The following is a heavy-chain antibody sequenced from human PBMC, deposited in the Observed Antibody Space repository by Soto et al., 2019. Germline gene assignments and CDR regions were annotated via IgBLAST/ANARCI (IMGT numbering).Heavy chain of an antibody. CDR1: GYPFNTYC. CDR2: IHPSGGGS. J-gene: IGHJ4*01. CDR3: ARGGHIAVVTDSFDS. D-gene: IGHD2-21*02. Sequence: ASVKVCCKSSGYPFNTYCLHWVRQAPGQGLEWMGMIHPSGGGSTYAQKFLGRVTMTMDSSTSTVFMELTSLRSADTAVYYCARGGHIAVVTDSFDSWG. V-gene: IGHV1-46*02.